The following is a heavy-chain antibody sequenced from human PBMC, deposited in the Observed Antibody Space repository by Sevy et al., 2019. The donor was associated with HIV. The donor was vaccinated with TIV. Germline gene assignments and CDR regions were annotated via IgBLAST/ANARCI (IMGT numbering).Heavy chain of an antibody. CDR2: INTNSGDTGT. D-gene: IGHD3-3*01. CDR1: GYTFTGNY. CDR3: AREGYDLWSGYSAHYFDY. V-gene: IGHV1-2*02. Sequence: ASVKVSCKTSGYTFTGNYIHWVRQAPGQGLEWMGWINTNSGDTGTKYAQKFQRQVTMTSDRSINTVYMDLTRLSPDDTAVYYCAREGYDLWSGYSAHYFDYWGQGTLVTVSS. J-gene: IGHJ4*02.